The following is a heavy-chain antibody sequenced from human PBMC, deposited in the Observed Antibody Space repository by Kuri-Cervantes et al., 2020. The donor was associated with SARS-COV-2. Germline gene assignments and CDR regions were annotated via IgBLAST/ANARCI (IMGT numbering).Heavy chain of an antibody. CDR3: AARRWLGVPIAPVEIYIHV. V-gene: IGHV3-23*01. CDR1: GFTFSNDA. CDR2: ISGNGDTT. D-gene: IGHD6-19*01. J-gene: IGHJ1*01. Sequence: GGSLRLSCAASGFTFSNDAINWVRQGPGKGLEWVSEISGNGDTTFYADSVKGRFTVSRDNPKNTLYLQMSNLRAEDTAVYYCAARRWLGVPIAPVEIYIHVWGQGTLVTVSS.